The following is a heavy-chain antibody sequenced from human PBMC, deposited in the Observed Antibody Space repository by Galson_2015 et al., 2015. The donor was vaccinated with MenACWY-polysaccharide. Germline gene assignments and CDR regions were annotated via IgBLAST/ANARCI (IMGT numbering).Heavy chain of an antibody. CDR2: ISKSGDSI. J-gene: IGHJ6*02. CDR1: GFSLGARY. V-gene: IGHV3-11*01. Sequence: SLRLSCAASGFSLGARYMSWFRQAPGKGLAWVSYISKSGDSIYYGDSVTGRFAITRDNAKNSLYLQLNSLEVEDTAIYYCARGHYGLDVWGQGTTVTVSS. CDR3: ARGHYGLDV.